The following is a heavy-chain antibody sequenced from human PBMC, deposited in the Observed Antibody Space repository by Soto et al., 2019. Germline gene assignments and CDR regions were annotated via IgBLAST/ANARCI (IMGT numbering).Heavy chain of an antibody. V-gene: IGHV1-18*01. CDR1: GYTFTSYG. CDR2: ISAYNGNT. D-gene: IGHD1-26*01. Sequence: QVQLVQSGAEVKKPGASVKVSCKASGYTFTSYGISWVRQAPGQGLEWMGWISAYNGNTNYAQKLHGRVTITTDPSTSTADMALRSLSSDDTAVYYCARASGSSYWFDPWGQGTLVTVSS. J-gene: IGHJ5*02. CDR3: ARASGSSYWFDP.